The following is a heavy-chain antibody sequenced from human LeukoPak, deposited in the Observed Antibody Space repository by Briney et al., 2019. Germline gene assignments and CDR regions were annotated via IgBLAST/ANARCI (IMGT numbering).Heavy chain of an antibody. CDR3: ARVLGAVAGIFDY. D-gene: IGHD6-19*01. V-gene: IGHV4-39*07. CDR1: GGSISSSSYY. Sequence: SETLSLTCTVSGGSISSSSYYWGWIRQPPGKGLEWIGSIYYSGSTYYNPSLKGRVTISVDTSKNQFFLKLSSVTAADTAVYYCARVLGAVAGIFDYWGQGTLVTVSS. CDR2: IYYSGST. J-gene: IGHJ4*02.